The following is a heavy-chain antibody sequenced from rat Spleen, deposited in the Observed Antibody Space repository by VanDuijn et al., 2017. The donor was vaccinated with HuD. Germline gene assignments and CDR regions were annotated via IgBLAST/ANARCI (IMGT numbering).Heavy chain of an antibody. CDR1: GFTFRNYG. CDR3: ASHRHYSVYVMDA. D-gene: IGHD1-1*01. V-gene: IGHV5-19*01. Sequence: EVQLVESGGGLVQPGRSLKLSCAASGFTFRNYGMHWIRQAPAKGLEWVASISPSGGITNYRDSVKGRFTISRDNAKSTLYLQMDSLRSEDTATYHCASHRHYSVYVMDAWGQGASVTVSS. CDR2: ISPSGGIT. J-gene: IGHJ4*01.